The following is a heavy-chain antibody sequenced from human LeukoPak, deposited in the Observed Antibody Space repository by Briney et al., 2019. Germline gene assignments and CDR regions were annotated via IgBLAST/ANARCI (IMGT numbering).Heavy chain of an antibody. Sequence: GGSLRLSCAASGFTFSSFSMNWVRQAPGKGLEWVSSISSSSSYIYYADSVKGRFTISRHNAKNSLYLQMNSLRAEDTAVYYCARVGGGIDYWGQGTLVTVSS. D-gene: IGHD3-16*01. CDR1: GFTFSSFS. J-gene: IGHJ4*02. CDR3: ARVGGGIDY. CDR2: ISSSSSYI. V-gene: IGHV3-21*01.